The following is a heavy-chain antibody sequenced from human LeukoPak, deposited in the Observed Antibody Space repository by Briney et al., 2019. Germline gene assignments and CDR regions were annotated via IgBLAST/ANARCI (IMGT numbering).Heavy chain of an antibody. J-gene: IGHJ4*02. CDR1: GDSFSYFY. CDR3: ARGVVAAAGRTFDF. D-gene: IGHD6-13*01. Sequence: SETLSHTCTVSGDSFSYFYWSWIRQPPGKGLEWIGYIYNSGSTSYNPSLKSRVTISLDTSQNQFSLKLSSLTAADTAVYYCARGVVAAAGRTFDFWGQGTLVTVSS. CDR2: IYNSGST. V-gene: IGHV4-59*01.